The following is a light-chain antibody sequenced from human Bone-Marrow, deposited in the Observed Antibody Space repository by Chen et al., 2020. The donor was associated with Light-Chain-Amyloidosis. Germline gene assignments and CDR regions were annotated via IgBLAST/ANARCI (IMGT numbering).Light chain of an antibody. Sequence: QSVLTQPPSVSGAPGQRVTISCTGTSSNIGAGYDVPWYQQLPGTAPKLLIYGNANRPSGVPYRFSASKSGTPASLAITGLQAEDEADYYCQSYDTTLSGSVFGGGTKLTVL. V-gene: IGLV1-40*01. CDR2: GNA. J-gene: IGLJ3*02. CDR1: SSNIGAGYD. CDR3: QSYDTTLSGSV.